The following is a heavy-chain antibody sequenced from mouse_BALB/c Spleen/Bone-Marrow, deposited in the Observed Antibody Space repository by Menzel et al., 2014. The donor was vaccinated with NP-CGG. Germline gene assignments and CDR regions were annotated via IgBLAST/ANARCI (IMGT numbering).Heavy chain of an antibody. CDR3: ARERGY. CDR2: ILPGSGST. J-gene: IGHJ3*01. CDR1: GYTFSSYW. Sequence: QVQLQQSGAELMKTGASVKISCKATGYTFSSYWIEWVKQRPGHGLEWIGEILPGSGSTNYNEKFKGKATLTADTSSNTAYMQLSSLTSEDSAVYYCARERGYWGQGTLVTVSA. V-gene: IGHV1-9*01.